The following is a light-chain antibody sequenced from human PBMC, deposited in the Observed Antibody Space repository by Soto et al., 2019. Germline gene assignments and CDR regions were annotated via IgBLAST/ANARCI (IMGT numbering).Light chain of an antibody. CDR2: AAS. J-gene: IGKJ2*01. Sequence: DIQMTQSPSSLSASVGDRVTITCRASQSMTNFLNWYQQKPGKAPRLLIYAASSLQSGVPSRFSGSGSGTDFTLSISSLQPEDFATYYCQQSYSIPYTFGQGTNLEIK. CDR3: QQSYSIPYT. CDR1: QSMTNF. V-gene: IGKV1-39*01.